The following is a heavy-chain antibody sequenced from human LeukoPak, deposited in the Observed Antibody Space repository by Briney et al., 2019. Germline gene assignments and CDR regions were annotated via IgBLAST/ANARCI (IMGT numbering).Heavy chain of an antibody. D-gene: IGHD2-2*01. J-gene: IGHJ3*02. V-gene: IGHV4-4*09. CDR1: GGSIIGYY. CDR3: ARQSCSSTSCPHRNVFGT. CDR2: IYTSGST. Sequence: SETLSLTCTVSGGSIIGYYWTWIRQPPGKGLEWIGYIYTSGSTNYNPSLRSRVTISVDMSKNQFSLQLSSVTAADTAVYYCARQSCSSTSCPHRNVFGTWGQGTMVTVSS.